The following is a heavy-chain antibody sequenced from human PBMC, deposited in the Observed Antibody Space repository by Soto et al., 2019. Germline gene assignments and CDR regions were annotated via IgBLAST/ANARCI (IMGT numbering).Heavy chain of an antibody. J-gene: IGHJ4*02. CDR1: WDTVSSNIGA. CDR3: AREAGVATVDY. D-gene: IGHD5-12*01. Sequence: PSQPFSGTSSSSWDTVSSNIGACNWSRQSPSRGLEWLGRTYYRSKWYNDYAVSVKSRITINPDTSKNQFSLQLNSVTPEDTAVYYCAREAGVATVDYWGQGTLVTVSS. CDR2: TYYRSKWYN. V-gene: IGHV6-1*01.